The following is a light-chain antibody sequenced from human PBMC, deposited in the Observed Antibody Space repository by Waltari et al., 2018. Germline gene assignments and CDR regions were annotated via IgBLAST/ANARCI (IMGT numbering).Light chain of an antibody. CDR3: QQRSSWPFMYT. V-gene: IGKV3-11*01. CDR1: QSISKY. J-gene: IGKJ2*01. CDR2: DAA. Sequence: EIVLTQSPATLSLSPGEKATLSCRASQSISKYLDWYQQKPGQAPRLLIYDAANRPTDIPARFSGSGTGTDFTLTISSLEPEDFAVYYCQQRSSWPFMYTFGQGTKLEIK.